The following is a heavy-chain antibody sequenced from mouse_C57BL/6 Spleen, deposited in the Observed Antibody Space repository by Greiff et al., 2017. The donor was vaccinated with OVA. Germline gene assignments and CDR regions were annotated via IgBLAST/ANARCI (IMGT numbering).Heavy chain of an antibody. J-gene: IGHJ2*01. CDR3: ARGFGDDIY. CDR1: GYTFTDYY. D-gene: IGHD2-12*01. CDR2: INPNNGGT. Sequence: VQLQQSGPELVKPGASVKISCKASGYTFTDYYMNWVKQSHGKSLEWIGDINPNNGGTSYNQKFKGKATLTVDQSSSTAYMQLNSLTSEDSAVYYCARGFGDDIYWGQGTTLTVSS. V-gene: IGHV1-26*01.